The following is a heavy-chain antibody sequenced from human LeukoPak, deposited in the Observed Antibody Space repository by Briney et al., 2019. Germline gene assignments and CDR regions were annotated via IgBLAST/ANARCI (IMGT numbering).Heavy chain of an antibody. D-gene: IGHD3-16*01. J-gene: IGHJ3*01. Sequence: SETLSLTCTVSGGSISGTYYWSWIRQPPGKGLEWIGYIYYTGTTDSNASLKSRVTISLDTSKNQFSLNLSSVTAADTAVYYCARRWVYDKRAFDAWGQGTMVTVSS. V-gene: IGHV4-59*08. CDR1: GGSISGTYY. CDR2: IYYTGTT. CDR3: ARRWVYDKRAFDA.